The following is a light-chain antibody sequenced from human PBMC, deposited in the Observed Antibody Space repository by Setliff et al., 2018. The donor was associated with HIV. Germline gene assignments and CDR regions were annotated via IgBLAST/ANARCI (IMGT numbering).Light chain of an antibody. V-gene: IGLV1-44*01. Sequence: QSVLTQPPSASGTPGQRVTISCSGGSSNIGSNTVNWYQQLPGTAPKLLIYSNNQRPSGVPDRFSGSKSGTSASLAISGLQSDDESDYYCAAWDDRLNGYVFGTGTKV. CDR2: SNN. CDR1: SSNIGSNT. J-gene: IGLJ1*01. CDR3: AAWDDRLNGYV.